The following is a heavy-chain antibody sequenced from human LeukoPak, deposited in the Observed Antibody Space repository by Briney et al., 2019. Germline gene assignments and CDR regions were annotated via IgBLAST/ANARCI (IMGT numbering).Heavy chain of an antibody. V-gene: IGHV3-7*01. CDR1: GFTFSSYW. D-gene: IGHD6-19*01. J-gene: IGHJ5*02. Sequence: GGSLRLSCAVSGFTFSSYWMSWVSHAPGKGLEWVANIKQDGSEKYYIDSVKGRFTISRDNAKHQLYLQMNSVRAEDTAVYYCARSLNPYSSCWCDLWGQGTLVTVSS. CDR2: IKQDGSEK. CDR3: ARSLNPYSSCWCDL.